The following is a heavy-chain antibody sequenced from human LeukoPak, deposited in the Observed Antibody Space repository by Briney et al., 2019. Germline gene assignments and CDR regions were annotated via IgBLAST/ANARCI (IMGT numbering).Heavy chain of an antibody. Sequence: PSETLSLTCTVYGGSFTDYFWTWIRQSPGKGLEWIGEINDYTGDTNYNPSLNSRVSISLEKSKIQFSLELRSVTAADTAVYYCARGRIAKIVVVHSFSYGMDVWGQGTTVTVSS. CDR3: ARGRIAKIVVVHSFSYGMDV. CDR2: INDYTGDT. CDR1: GGSFTDYF. J-gene: IGHJ6*02. V-gene: IGHV4-34*01. D-gene: IGHD3-22*01.